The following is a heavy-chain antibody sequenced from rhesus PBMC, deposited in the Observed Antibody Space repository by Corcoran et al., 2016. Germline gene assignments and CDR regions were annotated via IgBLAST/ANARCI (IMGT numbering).Heavy chain of an antibody. CDR2: IYGSGSST. CDR3: ARVPGYSSGWYFAY. V-gene: IGHV4-169*01. D-gene: IGHD6-31*01. Sequence: QLQLQESGPGLVKPSETLSVTCAVPGGSISRSYWRWIRQAPGTGLGWVGYIYGSGSSTNYNPSLKGRVTLSVDTSKNQLSLKLSSVTAADTAVYYCARVPGYSSGWYFAYWGQGVLVTVSS. CDR1: GGSISRSY. J-gene: IGHJ4*01.